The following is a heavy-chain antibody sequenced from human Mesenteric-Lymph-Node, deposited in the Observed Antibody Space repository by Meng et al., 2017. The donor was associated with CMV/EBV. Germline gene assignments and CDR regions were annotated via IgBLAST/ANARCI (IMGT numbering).Heavy chain of an antibody. CDR3: AREGSITGTTAALDH. CDR2: IYRSGST. Sequence: GYISSGGYYWRWIRQPPRKGLGWIGYIYRSGSTYYNPSLKSRVTISIDRSKNQFSLKLTSVTAADTAVYYCAREGSITGTTAALDHWGQGTLVTVSS. V-gene: IGHV4-30-2*01. J-gene: IGHJ5*02. D-gene: IGHD1-20*01. CDR1: GYISSGGYY.